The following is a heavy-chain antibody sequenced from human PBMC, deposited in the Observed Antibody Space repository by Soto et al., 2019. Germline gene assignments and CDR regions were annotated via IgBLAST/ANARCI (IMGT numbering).Heavy chain of an antibody. CDR2: TTDSGDDI. Sequence: GGSLRRSYAGSGFTFKNCAMGEVRQAPGKGLEWVSATTDSGDDIYYIDSVKGRCTISRDHSKSTLYLQMNSLRAEDTALSYCAQLGSSSLSPHYYFDYWGQGTLVTVSS. CDR1: GFTFKNCA. J-gene: IGHJ4*02. V-gene: IGHV3-23*01. D-gene: IGHD2-2*01. CDR3: AQLGSSSLSPHYYFDY.